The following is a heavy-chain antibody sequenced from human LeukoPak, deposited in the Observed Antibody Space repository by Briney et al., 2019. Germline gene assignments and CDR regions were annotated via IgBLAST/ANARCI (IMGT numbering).Heavy chain of an antibody. J-gene: IGHJ4*02. CDR3: ARVVYGYLYPFDY. V-gene: IGHV4-59*01. D-gene: IGHD5-18*01. CDR1: GGSLSSYY. CDR2: IYYTGST. Sequence: SETLSLTCTGSGGSLSSYYWSWIRQPPGKGLEWIGYIYYTGSTNYNPSLKSRVTISVDTSKNQFSLKLSSVTAADTAVYYCARVVYGYLYPFDYWGQGTLVTVSS.